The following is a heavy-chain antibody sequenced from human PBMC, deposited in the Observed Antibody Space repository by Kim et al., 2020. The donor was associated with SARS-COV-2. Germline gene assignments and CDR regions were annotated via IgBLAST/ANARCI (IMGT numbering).Heavy chain of an antibody. V-gene: IGHV4-61*01. CDR3: AREGGEYQLLPLSWFDP. CDR2: IYYSGST. D-gene: IGHD2-2*01. J-gene: IGHJ5*02. Sequence: SETLSLTCTVSGGSVSSGSYYWSWIRQPPGKGLEWIGYIYYSGSTNYNPSLKSRVTISVDTSKNQFSLKLSSVTAADTAVYYCAREGGEYQLLPLSWFDPWGQGTLVTVSS. CDR1: GGSVSSGSYY.